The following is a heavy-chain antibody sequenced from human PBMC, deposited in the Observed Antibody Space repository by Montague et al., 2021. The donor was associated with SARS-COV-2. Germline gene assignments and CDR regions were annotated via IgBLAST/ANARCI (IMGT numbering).Heavy chain of an antibody. D-gene: IGHD2-15*01. Sequence: SKTQSLTCTVSGASISSYSWSWIRQPPGKGLEWIGYMYNSEKINYNPSLQSRVTISVDTSKGQLSLKLNSVTAADTAAYFCARAIVSGLCSGGSCYKSYYYYMDVWGKGTTVTVSS. CDR1: GASISSYS. J-gene: IGHJ6*03. V-gene: IGHV4-59*13. CDR2: MYNSEKI. CDR3: ARAIVSGLCSGGSCYKSYYYYMDV.